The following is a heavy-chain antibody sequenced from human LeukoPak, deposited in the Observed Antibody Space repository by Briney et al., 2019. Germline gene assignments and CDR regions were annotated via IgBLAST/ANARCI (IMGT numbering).Heavy chain of an antibody. CDR2: INWNGGST. D-gene: IGHD2-15*01. Sequence: PGGSLRLFCAASGFTFDDYGMSWVRQAPGKGLEWVSGINWNGGSTGYADSVKGRFTISRDNAKNSLYLQMNSLRAEDTALYYCARGGYCSGGSCHPYNWFDPWGQGTLVTVSS. CDR1: GFTFDDYG. V-gene: IGHV3-20*04. CDR3: ARGGYCSGGSCHPYNWFDP. J-gene: IGHJ5*02.